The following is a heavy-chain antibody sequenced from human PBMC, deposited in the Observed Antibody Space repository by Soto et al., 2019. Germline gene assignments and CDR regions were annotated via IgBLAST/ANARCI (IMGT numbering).Heavy chain of an antibody. Sequence: GASVKVSCKASGYTFTGYPIPWVRQAPGQGLEWMGWINAGNGDTKYSQKFQGRVTITRDTSESTAYMELSSLRSEDTAVYYCARDWARAEDVWGQGTTVNVSS. D-gene: IGHD7-27*01. J-gene: IGHJ6*02. CDR1: GYTFTGYP. CDR3: ARDWARAEDV. CDR2: INAGNGDT. V-gene: IGHV1-3*01.